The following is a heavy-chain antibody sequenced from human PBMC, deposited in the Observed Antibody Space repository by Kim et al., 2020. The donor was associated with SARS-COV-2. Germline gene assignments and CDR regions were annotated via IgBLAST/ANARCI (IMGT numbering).Heavy chain of an antibody. CDR2: INSDGSST. J-gene: IGHJ5*02. CDR3: ARERAAAGTEDWFDP. Sequence: GGSLRLSCAASGFTFSSYWMNWVRQAPGKGLVWVSRINSDGSSTSYEDSVKGRFTISRDNAKNTLYLQMSSLRPEDTAVYYCARERAAAGTEDWFDPWGQGTLVTVSS. V-gene: IGHV3-74*01. CDR1: GFTFSSYW. D-gene: IGHD6-13*01.